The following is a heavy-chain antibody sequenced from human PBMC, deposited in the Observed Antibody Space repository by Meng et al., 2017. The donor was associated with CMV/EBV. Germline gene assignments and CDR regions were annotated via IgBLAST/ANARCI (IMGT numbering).Heavy chain of an antibody. Sequence: GGSLRLSCAASGFTFSSYAMSWVRQAPGKGLEWVSVIYSGGSSTYYADSVKGRFTISRDNSKNTLYLQMNSLRAEDTAAYYCAKRSMILAVVDYWGQGTLVTVSS. D-gene: IGHD3-22*01. CDR3: AKRSMILAVVDY. CDR2: IYSGGSST. J-gene: IGHJ4*02. CDR1: GFTFSSYA. V-gene: IGHV3-23*03.